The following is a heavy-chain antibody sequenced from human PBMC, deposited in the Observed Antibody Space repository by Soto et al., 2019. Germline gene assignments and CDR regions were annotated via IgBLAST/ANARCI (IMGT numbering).Heavy chain of an antibody. D-gene: IGHD3-16*02. CDR3: AIGTARYIPYMDV. Sequence: EVQLVESGGGLVQPGGSLRLSCAASGFTFSSYDMHWVRQATGKGLEWVSAIGTAGDTYYPGSVKGRFTISRENAKNSLYLQMNSLRAGDTAVYYCAIGTARYIPYMDVWGKGTTVTVSS. J-gene: IGHJ6*03. V-gene: IGHV3-13*01. CDR2: IGTAGDT. CDR1: GFTFSSYD.